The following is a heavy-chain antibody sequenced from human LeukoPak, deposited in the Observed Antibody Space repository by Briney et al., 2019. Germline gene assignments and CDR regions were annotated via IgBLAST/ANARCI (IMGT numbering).Heavy chain of an antibody. CDR1: GYSFTNYW. Sequence: GESLKISCKGSGYSFTNYWIGWVRQMPGKGLEWMGIIYPGDSDTRYSPSFQGQVTIPADKSISTAYLQWSSLKASDTAMYYCARPRVAAAAAFDYWGQGTLVTVSS. CDR3: ARPRVAAAAAFDY. V-gene: IGHV5-51*01. J-gene: IGHJ4*02. D-gene: IGHD6-13*01. CDR2: IYPGDSDT.